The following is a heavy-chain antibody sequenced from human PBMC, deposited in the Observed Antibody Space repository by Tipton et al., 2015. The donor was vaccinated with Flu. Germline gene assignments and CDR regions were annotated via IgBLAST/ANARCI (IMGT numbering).Heavy chain of an antibody. CDR3: SSYYIRAFDI. D-gene: IGHD3-10*01. Sequence: TLSLTCTVSGGSISGYYWSWIRQPPGKRLEWMGHIHDSGSANYSPSLKSRVTMSVDSSKSHFSLKLSSVTAADTAMYYCSSYYIRAFDIWGQGTMVTVSS. CDR2: IHDSGSA. CDR1: GGSISGYY. J-gene: IGHJ3*02. V-gene: IGHV4-59*01.